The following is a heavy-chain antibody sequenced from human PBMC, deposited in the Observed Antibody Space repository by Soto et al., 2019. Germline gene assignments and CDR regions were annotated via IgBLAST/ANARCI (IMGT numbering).Heavy chain of an antibody. V-gene: IGHV3-21*01. CDR3: ARVRQWRAMAFDI. J-gene: IGHJ3*02. CDR2: ISSSSSYI. CDR1: GFTFSSYS. Sequence: PGGSLRLSCAASGFTFSSYSMNWVRQAPGKGLEWVSSISSSSSYIYYADSVKGRFTISRDNATNSLYLQMNSLRAEDTAVYYCARVRQWRAMAFDIWGQETMVTVSS. D-gene: IGHD6-19*01.